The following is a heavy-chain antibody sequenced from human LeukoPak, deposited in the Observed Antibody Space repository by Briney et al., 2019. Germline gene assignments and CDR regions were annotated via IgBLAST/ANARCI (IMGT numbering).Heavy chain of an antibody. Sequence: GGSLRLSCAASGFTFSSYSMNWVRQAPGKGLECVSYISSSSSYIYYADSVKGRFTISRDNAKNSLYLQMNSLRAEDTAVYYCARALVSGLTYYYDSSGYAFGYWGQGTLVTVSS. CDR3: ARALVSGLTYYYDSSGYAFGY. D-gene: IGHD3-22*01. J-gene: IGHJ4*02. CDR2: ISSSSSYI. V-gene: IGHV3-21*01. CDR1: GFTFSSYS.